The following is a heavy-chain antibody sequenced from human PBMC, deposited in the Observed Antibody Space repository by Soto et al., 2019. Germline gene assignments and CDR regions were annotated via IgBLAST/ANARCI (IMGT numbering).Heavy chain of an antibody. J-gene: IGHJ4*02. V-gene: IGHV3-23*01. Sequence: EVQLWESGGGLVQPGGALRLSCEASGFTFINCAMSWVRQAPGKGLEWVSGISGTGRSTFYADSVEGRFTISRDNSKNTVYLQMNSLRAEDTAVYYCAKGNPSGWYFFDYWGQGNLVTVSS. D-gene: IGHD6-19*01. CDR2: ISGTGRST. CDR1: GFTFINCA. CDR3: AKGNPSGWYFFDY.